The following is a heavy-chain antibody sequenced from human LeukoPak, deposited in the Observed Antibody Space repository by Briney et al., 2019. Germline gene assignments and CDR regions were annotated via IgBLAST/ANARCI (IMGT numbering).Heavy chain of an antibody. CDR3: ARADWYSSSWYNWFDP. J-gene: IGHJ5*02. Sequence: ASVKVSCKASGGTFSSCAISWVRQAPGQGLEWMGGIIPIFGTANYAQKFQGRVTITADESTSTAYMGLSSLRSEDTAVYYCARADWYSSSWYNWFDPWGQGTLVTVSS. CDR1: GGTFSSCA. CDR2: IIPIFGTA. V-gene: IGHV1-69*13. D-gene: IGHD6-13*01.